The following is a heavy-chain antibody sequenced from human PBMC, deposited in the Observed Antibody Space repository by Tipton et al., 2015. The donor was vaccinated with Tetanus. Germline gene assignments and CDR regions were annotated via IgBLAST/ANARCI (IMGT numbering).Heavy chain of an antibody. CDR2: IHYSGST. CDR1: GASVSSGGYY. CDR3: ARHVHGFGALLTPAATHYYYGMDV. D-gene: IGHD2-2*01. V-gene: IGHV4-39*01. J-gene: IGHJ6*02. Sequence: TLSLTYTVSGASVSSGGYYWSWIRQPPGKGLEWIGSIHYSGSTYYKPSLKSRVTISVDTSKNQFSLKLSSVTAADTAVYYCARHVHGFGALLTPAATHYYYGMDVWGQGTTVTASS.